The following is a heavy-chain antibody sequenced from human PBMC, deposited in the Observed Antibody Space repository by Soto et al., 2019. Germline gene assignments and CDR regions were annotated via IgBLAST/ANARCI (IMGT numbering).Heavy chain of an antibody. D-gene: IGHD6-13*01. CDR3: ARGRGAAADYFDF. V-gene: IGHV3-11*05. CDR2: ISSSTSHT. CDR1: GFTFSDYY. Sequence: QVQLVESGGGLVKPGGSLRLSCAVSGFTFSDYYMTWIRQAPGKGLEWVSYISSSTSHTNYVDSVKGRFTISRGNAKNSLFLQVNSLRAEDTAVYYCARGRGAAADYFDFWGQGTLVTVSS. J-gene: IGHJ4*02.